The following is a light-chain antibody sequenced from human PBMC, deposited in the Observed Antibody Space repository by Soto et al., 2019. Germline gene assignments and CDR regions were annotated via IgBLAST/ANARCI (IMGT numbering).Light chain of an antibody. CDR3: QQYVSSPWGT. V-gene: IGKV3-20*01. CDR2: GAS. CDR1: QSVSSSY. Sequence: EIVLTQSPGTLSLSPGERATLSCRASQSVSSSYLAWYQQKPGQAPRLLIYGASSRATGIPDRFSGSGSGTDFTLTISRLEPEDFAVYYCQQYVSSPWGTFGQGTKVEIK. J-gene: IGKJ1*01.